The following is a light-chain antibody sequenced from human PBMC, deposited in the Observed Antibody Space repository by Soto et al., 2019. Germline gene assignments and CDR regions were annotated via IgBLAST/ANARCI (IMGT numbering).Light chain of an antibody. J-gene: IGKJ2*01. CDR3: MQALETPYT. Sequence: DIVMTQSPLSLPVTPGEPASISCRSSQSLLHSNGYTYFHWYLQKPGQSPQLLIYWGSSRASGVTDRFTGSGSGTDFTLKISRVEAEDVGVYYCMQALETPYTFGQGTKLEIK. V-gene: IGKV2-28*01. CDR2: WGS. CDR1: QSLLHSNGYTY.